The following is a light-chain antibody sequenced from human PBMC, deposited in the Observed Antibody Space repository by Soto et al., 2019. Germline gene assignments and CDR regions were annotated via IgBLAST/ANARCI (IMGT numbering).Light chain of an antibody. Sequence: EIVMTQSPATLSVSPGERATLSCRASQSVSSNLAWYQQKPGQAPRLLIYGASTGATGIPARFSGSGSGTECTITISSLQSEDFAVYYCQWYNNWPVTFGQGIKLEIK. CDR3: QWYNNWPVT. J-gene: IGKJ2*01. CDR2: GAS. CDR1: QSVSSN. V-gene: IGKV3-15*01.